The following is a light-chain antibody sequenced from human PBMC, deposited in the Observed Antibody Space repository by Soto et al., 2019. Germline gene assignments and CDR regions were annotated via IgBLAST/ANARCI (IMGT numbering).Light chain of an antibody. CDR1: QGLVYSDGNTF. Sequence: DVVMTQAPLSLSVTLGQPASISCRSSQGLVYSDGNTFLNWLHQMPGQSPRRLIYQVSNRDSGVPDRFSGSGSGTAYTLTISRVEAEDVGIYYCVQGTHWPWTFGQGTTVEIK. CDR3: VQGTHWPWT. V-gene: IGKV2-30*01. J-gene: IGKJ1*01. CDR2: QVS.